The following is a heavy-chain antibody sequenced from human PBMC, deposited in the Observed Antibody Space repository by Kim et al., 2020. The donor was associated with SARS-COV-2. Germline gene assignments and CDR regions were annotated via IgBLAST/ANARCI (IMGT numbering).Heavy chain of an antibody. CDR2: ISSSSSYI. J-gene: IGHJ4*02. D-gene: IGHD6-13*01. CDR1: GFIFSSYT. Sequence: GGSLRLSCAASGFIFSSYTMNWVRQAPGKGLEWVSSISSSSSYIYYADSLKGRFTISRDNFKNSLYLQMNSLRAEDTAVYYCARVGVPAAATDFWGQGTLVTVSS. CDR3: ARVGVPAAATDF. V-gene: IGHV3-21*01.